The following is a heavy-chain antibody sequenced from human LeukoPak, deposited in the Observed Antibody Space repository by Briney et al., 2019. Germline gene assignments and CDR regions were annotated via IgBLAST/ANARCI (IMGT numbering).Heavy chain of an antibody. D-gene: IGHD2-2*01. CDR1: GGTFGSYA. CDR2: IIPIFGTA. J-gene: IGHJ5*02. Sequence: GASVKVSCKASGGTFGSYAISWVRQAPGQGLEWMGGIIPIFGTANYAQKFQGRVTITTDESTSTAYMELSSLRSEDTAVYYCARDFAVLPAATSLEGDNWFDPWGQGTLVTVSS. V-gene: IGHV1-69*05. CDR3: ARDFAVLPAATSLEGDNWFDP.